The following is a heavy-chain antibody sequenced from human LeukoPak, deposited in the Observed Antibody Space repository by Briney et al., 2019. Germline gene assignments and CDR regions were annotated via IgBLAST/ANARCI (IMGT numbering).Heavy chain of an antibody. J-gene: IGHJ4*02. D-gene: IGHD5/OR15-5a*01. CDR1: GFSFSTYG. CDR3: VSRSSDRAFDY. Sequence: GGSLRLSCVASGFSFSTYGMSWVRHPPGKGLECVSAITDSGVDTYYADSVKGRFTISRDNSKNTLFLQMNSLRAEDTSVYYCVSRSSDRAFDYWGQGALVTVSS. V-gene: IGHV3-23*01. CDR2: ITDSGVDT.